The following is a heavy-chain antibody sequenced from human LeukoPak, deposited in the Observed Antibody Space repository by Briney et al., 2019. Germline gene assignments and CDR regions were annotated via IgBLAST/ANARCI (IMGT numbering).Heavy chain of an antibody. Sequence: PSETLYLTSTVSGGSISSYYWSWIRQPAGKGLEWIGRIYTSGSTNYNPSLKSRVTMSVDTSMNQFSLKLSSVTAADTAVYYCARDYYDYVWGSFRDPYWYFDLWGRGTLVTVSS. CDR2: IYTSGST. J-gene: IGHJ2*01. CDR1: GGSISSYY. V-gene: IGHV4-4*07. D-gene: IGHD3-16*02. CDR3: ARDYYDYVWGSFRDPYWYFDL.